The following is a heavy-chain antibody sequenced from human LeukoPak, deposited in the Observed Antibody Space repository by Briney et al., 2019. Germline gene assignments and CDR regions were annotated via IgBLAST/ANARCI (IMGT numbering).Heavy chain of an antibody. V-gene: IGHV4-34*01. CDR1: GGSFSGYY. D-gene: IGHD3-10*01. CDR2: INHSGST. CDR3: ARDRGWFGELRNWFDP. J-gene: IGHJ5*02. Sequence: SETLSLTCAVYGGSFSGYYWTWIRQPPGKGLEWIGEINHSGSTNYNPSLKSRVSISIDTSKNQWSLKLSSVTAADTAVYYCARDRGWFGELRNWFDPWGQGTLVTVSS.